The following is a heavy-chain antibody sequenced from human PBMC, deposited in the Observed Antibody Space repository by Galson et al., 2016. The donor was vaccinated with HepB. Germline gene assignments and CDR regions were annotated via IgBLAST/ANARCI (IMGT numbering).Heavy chain of an antibody. V-gene: IGHV1-3*01. J-gene: IGHJ4*02. Sequence: SVKVSCKASGYSFTRYTMHWVRQAPGQRPEWMGWINADNANTRYSQKFQDRVAITWDTSASAASMELSSLTSEDTAVYYCARGRGIYPETPADYWGQGTLVIVSS. CDR1: GYSFTRYT. D-gene: IGHD1-14*01. CDR3: ARGRGIYPETPADY. CDR2: INADNANT.